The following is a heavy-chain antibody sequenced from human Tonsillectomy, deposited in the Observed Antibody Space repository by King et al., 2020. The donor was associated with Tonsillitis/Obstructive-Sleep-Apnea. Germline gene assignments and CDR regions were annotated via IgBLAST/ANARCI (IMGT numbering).Heavy chain of an antibody. CDR1: GHTFTSYY. CDR3: ARNSGYDLDY. V-gene: IGHV1-46*01. D-gene: IGHD5-12*01. Sequence: VQLVQSGAEVKKPGASVKVSCETSGHTFTSYYMHWVRQAPGQGLEWMGIINPSGGSTGYAQKFQGRVTMTRDTSTSVVYMELSSLRSEDTAVYYCARNSGYDLDYWGQGTLVTVSS. CDR2: INPSGGST. J-gene: IGHJ4*02.